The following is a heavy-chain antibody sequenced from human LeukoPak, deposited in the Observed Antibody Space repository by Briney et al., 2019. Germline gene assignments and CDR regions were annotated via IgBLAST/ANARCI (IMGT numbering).Heavy chain of an antibody. Sequence: GGSLRLSCAASGFTFSDYYMTWIRQAPGKGLEWVSYTIMTGTTIYYADSVKGRFTTSRDNAMNTLYLRMNSLRAEDSALYYCTRDMQGSRLYLVGSQNDWGQGTLVTVSS. V-gene: IGHV3-11*04. CDR3: TRDMQGSRLYLVGSQND. J-gene: IGHJ4*02. D-gene: IGHD1-26*01. CDR2: TIMTGTTI. CDR1: GFTFSDYY.